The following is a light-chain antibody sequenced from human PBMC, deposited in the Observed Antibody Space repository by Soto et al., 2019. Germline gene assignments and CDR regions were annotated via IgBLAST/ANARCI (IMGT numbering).Light chain of an antibody. V-gene: IGLV2-8*01. J-gene: IGLJ1*01. CDR3: FSFTTTSTHV. CDR2: EIN. Sequence: QSALTQPPSASGSPGQSVTISCTGTSSDVGAFNYVSWYQQHPGKAPKLMIFEINKRPSGVPDRFSGSKSGNTASLTVSGLQAEDEADYFCFSFTTTSTHVFGTETKVTVL. CDR1: SSDVGAFNY.